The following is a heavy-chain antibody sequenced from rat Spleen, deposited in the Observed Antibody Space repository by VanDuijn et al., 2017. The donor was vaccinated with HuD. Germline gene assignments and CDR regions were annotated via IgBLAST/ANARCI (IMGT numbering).Heavy chain of an antibody. CDR3: ARHMAGLYVMDA. CDR2: IPNTGGNI. V-gene: IGHV5-25*01. D-gene: IGHD1-3*01. Sequence: EVQLVESGGGLVQPGRSMKLSCAALGFTFSNYYMAWVRQAPGKGLEWIASIPNTGGNIYYPHSVKGRFTISRDNAKSTLYLQMNSLRSEDTATYYCARHMAGLYVMDAWGQGASVTVSS. CDR1: GFTFSNYY. J-gene: IGHJ4*01.